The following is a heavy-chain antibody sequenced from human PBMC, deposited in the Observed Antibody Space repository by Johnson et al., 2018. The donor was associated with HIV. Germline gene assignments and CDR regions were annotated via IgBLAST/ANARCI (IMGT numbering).Heavy chain of an antibody. V-gene: IGHV3-20*04. CDR2: INWNGGST. Sequence: VESGGGVVRPGGSLRLSCAASGFTFDDYGMSWVRQAPGKGLEWVSGINWNGGSTGYADSVKGRFTISRANAKNPLYLQMNSLRAEDTAVYYCAREIVLNSSGWDAFDIWGQGTMVTVSS. D-gene: IGHD6-19*01. CDR3: AREIVLNSSGWDAFDI. CDR1: GFTFDDYG. J-gene: IGHJ3*02.